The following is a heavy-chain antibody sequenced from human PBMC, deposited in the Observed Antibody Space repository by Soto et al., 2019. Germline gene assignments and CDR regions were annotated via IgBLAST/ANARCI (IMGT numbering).Heavy chain of an antibody. V-gene: IGHV1-46*01. CDR3: AIGPDDRDVPRWDY. Sequence: QVQLVQSGAEVMKPGASVRLSCKASGYTLTRFYLHWVRQAPGQGLWWMGIINTRGGTTAYAQKFRGRRTVTRDTSTSTVYMELSNLRSEDTAIYDCAIGPDDRDVPRWDYWGQGTRVTVSS. J-gene: IGHJ4*02. CDR1: GYTLTRFY. CDR2: INTRGGTT. D-gene: IGHD1-1*01.